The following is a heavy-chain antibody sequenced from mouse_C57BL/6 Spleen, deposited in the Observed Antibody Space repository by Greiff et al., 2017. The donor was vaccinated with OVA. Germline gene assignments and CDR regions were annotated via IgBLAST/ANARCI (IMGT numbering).Heavy chain of an antibody. V-gene: IGHV1-72*01. Sequence: QVQLQQPGAELVKPGASVKLSCKASGYTFTSYWMHWVKQRPGRGLEWIGRIDPNSGGTKYNEKFKSKATLTVDKPSSTAYLQLSSLTSEDSAVDYCAADYYGSSYGYFDVWGTGTTVTVSS. J-gene: IGHJ1*03. D-gene: IGHD1-1*01. CDR3: AADYYGSSYGYFDV. CDR2: IDPNSGGT. CDR1: GYTFTSYW.